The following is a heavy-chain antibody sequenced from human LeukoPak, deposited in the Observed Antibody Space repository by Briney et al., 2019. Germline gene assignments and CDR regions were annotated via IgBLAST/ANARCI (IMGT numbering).Heavy chain of an antibody. D-gene: IGHD1-26*01. CDR1: GITFGSYA. CDR2: ISGGGGST. J-gene: IGHJ4*02. Sequence: GRSLRLSCAASGITFGSYAMSWVRQAPGKGLEWVSGISGGGGSTYYADSVKGRFTISRDNSKNTLYLQMNSLRAEDTAVYYCAKVSREAYYFDYWGQGTLVTVSS. CDR3: AKVSREAYYFDY. V-gene: IGHV3-23*01.